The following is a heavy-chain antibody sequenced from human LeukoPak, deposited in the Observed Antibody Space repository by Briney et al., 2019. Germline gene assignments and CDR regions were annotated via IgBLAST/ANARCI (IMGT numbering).Heavy chain of an antibody. Sequence: GESLKISCNGSGYXFTDYWICWVRQMPGKGLEWMGIIYPGDSDTRYSPSFQGQVTISADKSISTAYLQWSSLKASDTARYYCARSRAPGAADAFDIWGQGTMVTVSS. J-gene: IGHJ3*02. CDR1: GYXFTDYW. CDR3: ARSRAPGAADAFDI. D-gene: IGHD7-27*01. CDR2: IYPGDSDT. V-gene: IGHV5-51*01.